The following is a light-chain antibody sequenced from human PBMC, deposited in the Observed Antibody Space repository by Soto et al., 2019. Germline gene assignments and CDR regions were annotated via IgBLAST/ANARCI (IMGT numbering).Light chain of an antibody. V-gene: IGLV1-40*01. Sequence: QSVLTQPPSVSGAPGQRVTISCTGSSSNIGAGHDVHWYQQLPGTAPKLLIYGNSNRPSGVPDRFSGSKSGTSASLAITGLQAEDEADYYCQSYDSSLSGSIVFGTGTKLTVL. J-gene: IGLJ1*01. CDR3: QSYDSSLSGSIV. CDR1: SSNIGAGHD. CDR2: GNS.